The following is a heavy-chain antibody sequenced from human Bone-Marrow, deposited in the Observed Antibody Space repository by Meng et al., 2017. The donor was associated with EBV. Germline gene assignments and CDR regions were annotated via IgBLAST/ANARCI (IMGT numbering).Heavy chain of an antibody. CDR1: CASISRCYW. CDR2: VSHSGST. D-gene: IGHD6-19*01. V-gene: IGHV4-4*03. J-gene: IGHJ4*02. CDR3: AASPGWWRLDY. Sequence: LQTSAQGREAPRGLLSPTAAVSCASISRCYWWTWVRQPPGKGLEWIGEVSHSGSTNYNPSLKSRVTISLDKSENQFFLKVTSVTAADTAVYYCAASPGWWRLDYWGQGTLVTVSS.